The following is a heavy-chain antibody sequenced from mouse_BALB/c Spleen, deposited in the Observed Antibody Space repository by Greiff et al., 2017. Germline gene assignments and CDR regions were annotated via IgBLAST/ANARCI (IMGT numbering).Heavy chain of an antibody. Sequence: VQLKQSGAELVRPGALVKLSCKASGFNIKDYYMHWVKQRPEQGLEWIGWIDPENGNTIYDPKFQGKASITADTSSNTAYLQLSSLTSEDTAVYYCAPYGYDGYFDVWGAGTTVTVSS. V-gene: IGHV14-1*02. CDR2: IDPENGNT. CDR3: APYGYDGYFDV. CDR1: GFNIKDYY. D-gene: IGHD2-2*01. J-gene: IGHJ1*01.